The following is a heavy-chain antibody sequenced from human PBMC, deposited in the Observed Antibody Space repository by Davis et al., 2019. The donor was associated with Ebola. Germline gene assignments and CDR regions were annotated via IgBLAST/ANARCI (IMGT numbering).Heavy chain of an antibody. CDR1: VYTFTGYY. V-gene: IGHV1-2*02. D-gene: IGHD6-19*01. J-gene: IGHJ5*02. Sequence: ASVKVSCKASVYTFTGYYMHWVRQAPGQGLEWMGWINPNSGGTNYAQKFQGRVTMTRDTSISTAYMELSRLRSDDTAVYYCARAGGIAVAGRPYIWFDPWGQGTLVTVSS. CDR2: INPNSGGT. CDR3: ARAGGIAVAGRPYIWFDP.